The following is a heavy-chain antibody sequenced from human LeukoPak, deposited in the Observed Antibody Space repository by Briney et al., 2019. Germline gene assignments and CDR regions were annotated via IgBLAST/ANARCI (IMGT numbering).Heavy chain of an antibody. D-gene: IGHD5-12*01. CDR2: IYYSGST. J-gene: IGHJ4*02. CDR1: GGSISSYY. CDR3: ARGYSGYDSYFDY. V-gene: IGHV4-30-4*08. Sequence: SETLSLTCTVSGGSISSYYWSWIRQPPGKGLEWIGYIYYSGSTYYNPSLKSRVTISVDTSKNQFSLKLSSVTAADTAVYYCARGYSGYDSYFDYWGQGTLVTVSS.